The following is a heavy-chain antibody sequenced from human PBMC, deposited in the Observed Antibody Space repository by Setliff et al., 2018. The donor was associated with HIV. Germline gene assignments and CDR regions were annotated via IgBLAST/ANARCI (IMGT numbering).Heavy chain of an antibody. Sequence: SETLSLTCSVSGGSINRGNYYWTWIRQSAGKGLEWIGHIHITGNTDYNPSLKSRVTISVDTSKNQFSLSLTSVTAADTAVYYCAGQDIGAVPALGAFDIWGQGTMVTVSS. V-gene: IGHV4-61*09. CDR2: IHITGNT. J-gene: IGHJ3*02. D-gene: IGHD2-2*01. CDR3: AGQDIGAVPALGAFDI. CDR1: GGSINRGNYY.